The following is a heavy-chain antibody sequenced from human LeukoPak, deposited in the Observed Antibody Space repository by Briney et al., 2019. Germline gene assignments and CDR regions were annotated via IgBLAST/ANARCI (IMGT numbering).Heavy chain of an antibody. D-gene: IGHD3-22*01. Sequence: SVKVSCKASGGTFSSYAISWVRQAPGQGLEWMGGIIPIFGTANYAQKFQGRVTITADESTSTAYMELSSLRSEDTAVYYCARDRDHYYDSSGYYYPDAFDIRGQGTMVTVSS. CDR2: IIPIFGTA. V-gene: IGHV1-69*13. CDR1: GGTFSSYA. CDR3: ARDRDHYYDSSGYYYPDAFDI. J-gene: IGHJ3*02.